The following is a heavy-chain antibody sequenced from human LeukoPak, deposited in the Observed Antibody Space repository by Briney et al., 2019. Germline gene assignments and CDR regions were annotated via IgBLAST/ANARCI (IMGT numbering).Heavy chain of an antibody. CDR3: ARESDYSSGWYSEDY. V-gene: IGHV4-4*02. D-gene: IGHD6-19*01. J-gene: IGHJ4*02. Sequence: NPSETLSLTCAVSGGSISSSNWWNWVRQPPGKGLEWIGEIYHSGSTNYNPSLKSRVTISVDKSKNQFSLKLSSVTAADTAVYYCARESDYSSGWYSEDYWGQGTLVTVSS. CDR2: IYHSGST. CDR1: GGSISSSNW.